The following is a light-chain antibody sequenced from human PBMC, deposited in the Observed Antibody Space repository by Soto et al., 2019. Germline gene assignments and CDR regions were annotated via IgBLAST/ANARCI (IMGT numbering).Light chain of an antibody. CDR1: QTLSNSF. J-gene: IGKJ5*01. Sequence: EIVLTQSPGTLSLSPGERATLSCRASQTLSNSFIAWYQQKPGRAPRLLIYDTSSRATGVPDRYSASGSGTDFTLTISRLEPEDFAVFFCQKYGTSEIIFGQGTRMEI. CDR3: QKYGTSEII. V-gene: IGKV3-20*01. CDR2: DTS.